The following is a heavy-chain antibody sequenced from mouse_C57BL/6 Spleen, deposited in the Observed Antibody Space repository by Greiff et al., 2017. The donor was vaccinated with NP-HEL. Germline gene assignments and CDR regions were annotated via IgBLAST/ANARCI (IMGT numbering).Heavy chain of an antibody. J-gene: IGHJ3*01. Sequence: EVKLMESGGGLVKPGGSLKLSCAASGFTFSSYAMSWVRQTPEKRLEWVATISDGGSYTYYPDNVKGRFTISRDNAKNNLYLQMSHLKSEDTAMYYCARDLGKFAYWGKGTLVTVSA. CDR1: GFTFSSYA. D-gene: IGHD3-1*01. CDR3: ARDLGKFAY. V-gene: IGHV5-4*01. CDR2: ISDGGSYT.